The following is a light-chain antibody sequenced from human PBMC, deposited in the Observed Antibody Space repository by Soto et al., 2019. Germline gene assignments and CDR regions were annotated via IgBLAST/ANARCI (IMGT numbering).Light chain of an antibody. CDR1: QSLLYSSNNKNY. CDR3: QQYYGTPT. Sequence: DIVMTQSPDPLAVSLGERATINCKYSQSLLYSSNNKNYLAWYQQKPGQPPKLLIYWASTRESGVPDRFSGSWSGTDFILTISSLQAEDVSAYYCQQYYGTPTFGGGTKVDIK. V-gene: IGKV4-1*01. J-gene: IGKJ4*01. CDR2: WAS.